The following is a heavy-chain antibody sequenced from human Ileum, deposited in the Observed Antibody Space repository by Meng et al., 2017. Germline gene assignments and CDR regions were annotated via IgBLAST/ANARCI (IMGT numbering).Heavy chain of an antibody. CDR3: ARDHWGSLDY. CDR2: AST. D-gene: IGHD7-27*01. CDR1: GGSVSSSGYQ. J-gene: IGHJ4*02. V-gene: IGHV4-61*08. Sequence: QVRLQGSGPGLVRPSETLSLICAVSGGSVSSSGYQWGWIRQPPGKGLEWIGYASTNYNPSLKSRVTISVDTSKNQFSLKLTSVTAADTAVYYCARDHWGSLDYWGQGVLVTVSS.